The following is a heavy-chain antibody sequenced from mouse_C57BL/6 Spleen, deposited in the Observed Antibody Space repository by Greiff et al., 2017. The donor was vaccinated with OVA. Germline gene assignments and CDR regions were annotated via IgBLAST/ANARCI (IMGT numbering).Heavy chain of an antibody. CDR2: IYPGGGYT. CDR1: GYTFTNYW. Sequence: QVQLQQSGAELVRPGTSVKMSCKASGYTFTNYWIGWAKQRPGHGLEWIGDIYPGGGYTNYNEKFKGKATLTADKSSSTAYMQFSSLTSEDSAIYYCARGDYCGSSYDGYYYAMDYWGQGTSVTVSS. V-gene: IGHV1-63*01. J-gene: IGHJ4*01. CDR3: ARGDYCGSSYDGYYYAMDY. D-gene: IGHD1-1*01.